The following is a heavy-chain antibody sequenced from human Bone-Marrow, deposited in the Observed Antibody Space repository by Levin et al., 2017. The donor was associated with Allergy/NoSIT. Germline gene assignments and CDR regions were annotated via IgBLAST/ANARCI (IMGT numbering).Heavy chain of an antibody. J-gene: IGHJ4*02. CDR2: IIPIFGTA. CDR1: GGTFSSYA. V-gene: IGHV1-69*01. CDR3: ARDAPDYDILTGYQ. Sequence: RGESLKISCKASGGTFSSYAISWVRQAPGQGLEWMGGIIPIFGTANYAQKFQGRVTITADESTSTAYMELSSLRSEDPAVYYCARDAPDYDILTGYQWGQGTLVTVSS. D-gene: IGHD3-9*01.